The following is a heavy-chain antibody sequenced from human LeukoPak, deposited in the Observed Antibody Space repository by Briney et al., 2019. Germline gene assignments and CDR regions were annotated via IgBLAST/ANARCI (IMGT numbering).Heavy chain of an antibody. CDR1: GFTFDDYA. V-gene: IGHV3-9*01. Sequence: GRSLRLSCAASGFTFDDYAMHWVRQAPGKGLEWVSGISWNSCSIGYADSVKGRFTISRDNAKNSLYLQMNSLRAEDTALYYCAKDLDDYGDYAVTFDIWGQGTMVTVSS. J-gene: IGHJ3*02. D-gene: IGHD4-17*01. CDR3: AKDLDDYGDYAVTFDI. CDR2: ISWNSCSI.